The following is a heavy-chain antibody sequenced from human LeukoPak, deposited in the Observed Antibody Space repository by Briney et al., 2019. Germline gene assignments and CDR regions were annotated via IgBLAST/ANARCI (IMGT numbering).Heavy chain of an antibody. V-gene: IGHV4-59*01. CDR1: GGSISSYY. J-gene: IGHJ3*02. CDR2: IYYSGST. Sequence: SETLSLPCTVSGGSISSYYGSWIRQPPEKARECIGYIYYSGSTNFNPSLKSRVTLSVNKPKDQFSLTLGHVTAADTAVYYCARVDTVTTYAFDIWGQGTLVTVSS. CDR3: ARVDTVTTYAFDI. D-gene: IGHD4-17*01.